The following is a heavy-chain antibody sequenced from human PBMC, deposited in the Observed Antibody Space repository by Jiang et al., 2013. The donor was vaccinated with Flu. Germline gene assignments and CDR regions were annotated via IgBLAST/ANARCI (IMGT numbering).Heavy chain of an antibody. CDR1: GFIFDNFG. Sequence: QLVESGGGVVQPGGSLRVSCAASGFIFDNFGLCWVRQAPGKGLEWLTFISYDGGYEYYADSVKGRFTISRDNSKNTLFLQMSSLRPEDTAVYYCAKERLRGGASELDSWGQGTLVTVSS. CDR3: AKERLRGGASELDS. CDR2: ISYDGGYE. J-gene: IGHJ4*02. D-gene: IGHD1-26*01. V-gene: IGHV3-30*18.